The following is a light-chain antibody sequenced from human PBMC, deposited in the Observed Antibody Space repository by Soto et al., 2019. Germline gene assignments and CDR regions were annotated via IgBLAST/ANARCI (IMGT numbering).Light chain of an antibody. Sequence: EIVLTQSPGTLSLSPGEIATLSCRASQSVSSSYLAWYQQKPGQAPRLLIYGASSMATGIPDRFSGSGSVTDFTLTISRLEPEDFAVDYCQQYGSSPQTFGQGTKVEIK. CDR2: GAS. CDR1: QSVSSSY. J-gene: IGKJ1*01. V-gene: IGKV3-20*01. CDR3: QQYGSSPQT.